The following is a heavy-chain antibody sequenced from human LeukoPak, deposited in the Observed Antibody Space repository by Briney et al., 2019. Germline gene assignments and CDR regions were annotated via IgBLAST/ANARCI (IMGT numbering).Heavy chain of an antibody. CDR2: INPNSGGT. Sequence: ASVKVSCKASGYTFTGYYMHWVRQAPGQGLEWMGWINPNSGGTNYAQKFQGRVTMTRDTSISTAYMELSRLRSDDTAVYYCARDSSGDTPFDYWGQGTLVTVSS. CDR3: ARDSSGDTPFDY. J-gene: IGHJ4*02. CDR1: GYTFTGYY. V-gene: IGHV1-2*02. D-gene: IGHD3-10*01.